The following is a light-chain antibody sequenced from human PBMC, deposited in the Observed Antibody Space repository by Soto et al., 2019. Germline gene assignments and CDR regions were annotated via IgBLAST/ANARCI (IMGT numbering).Light chain of an antibody. CDR1: QSINSE. J-gene: IGKJ2*01. V-gene: IGKV3-15*01. CDR2: GAS. CDR3: QQGHNCPLT. Sequence: EIVMTQSPATLSLSPGERAALSCRASQSINSELAWYQQKPGQPPRLLIYGASTRATGVPARIPGSDSGSDFPLTIGVLQSADVAVYYCQQGHNCPLTFGQGTLLEI.